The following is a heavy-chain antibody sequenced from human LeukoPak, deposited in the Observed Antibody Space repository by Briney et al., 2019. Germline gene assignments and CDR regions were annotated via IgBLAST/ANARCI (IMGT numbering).Heavy chain of an antibody. CDR2: IYTSGST. CDR1: GGSISSGSYY. J-gene: IGHJ4*02. CDR3: ARGSAAPGLDY. V-gene: IGHV4-61*02. Sequence: PSQTLSLTCTVSGGSISSGSYYWSWIRQPAGKGLEWIGRIYTSGSTNYNPSLKSRVTISVDTSKNQFSLKLSSVTAADTAVYYCARGSAAPGLDYWGQGTLVTVSS. D-gene: IGHD6-13*01.